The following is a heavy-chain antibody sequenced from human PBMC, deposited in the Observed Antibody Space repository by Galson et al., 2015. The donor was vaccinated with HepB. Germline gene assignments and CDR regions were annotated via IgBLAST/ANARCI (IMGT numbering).Heavy chain of an antibody. J-gene: IGHJ4*02. Sequence: SLRLSCAASGFSFNSYGMHWVRQAPGKGLEWVAVIWFDGTNEYYGESVKGRFSISRDNSKNTLYLQMSSLRVDDTAVYYCARVRAADRAGPLDYWGQGTQVTVSS. CDR2: IWFDGTNE. V-gene: IGHV3-33*01. D-gene: IGHD6-13*01. CDR3: ARVRAADRAGPLDY. CDR1: GFSFNSYG.